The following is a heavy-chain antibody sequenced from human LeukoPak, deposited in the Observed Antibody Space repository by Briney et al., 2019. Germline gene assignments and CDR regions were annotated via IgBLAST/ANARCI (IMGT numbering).Heavy chain of an antibody. CDR2: ISGSGANI. CDR1: GFAFNTYV. V-gene: IGHV3-23*01. Sequence: GGSLRLSCVASGFAFNTYVMSWVRQAPGKGLEWVSVISGSGANIYYVDSVKGRFTISRDNSKNTLGLQMNSLRAEDTAVYYCAKVIGYTYGHFDYWGQGTLVTVSS. D-gene: IGHD5-18*01. J-gene: IGHJ4*02. CDR3: AKVIGYTYGHFDY.